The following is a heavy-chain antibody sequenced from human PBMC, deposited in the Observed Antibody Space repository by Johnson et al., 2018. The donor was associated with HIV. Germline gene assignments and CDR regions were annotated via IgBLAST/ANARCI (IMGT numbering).Heavy chain of an antibody. D-gene: IGHD6-13*01. Sequence: QVQLVESGGGVVQPGRSLRLSCAASGFTFSSHAMHWVRQAPGKGLEWVAGISKDGSNKYYADSVKGRFTISRDNSKNTLYLQMNSLRAEDTAVYYCAREMAIAAAGHDAFDIWGQGTMVTVSS. V-gene: IGHV3-30*04. CDR1: GFTFSSHA. J-gene: IGHJ3*02. CDR2: ISKDGSNK. CDR3: AREMAIAAAGHDAFDI.